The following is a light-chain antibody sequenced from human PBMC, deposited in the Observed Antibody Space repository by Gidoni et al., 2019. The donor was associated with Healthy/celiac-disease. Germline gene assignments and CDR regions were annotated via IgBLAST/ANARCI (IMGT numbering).Light chain of an antibody. V-gene: IGLV2-23*01. CDR1: SSDVGSSNL. CDR2: EGS. J-gene: IGLJ2*01. Sequence: QSALTQPASVSGSPGQSITISCTGTSSDVGSSNLVSWYQQHPGKAPKLMIYEGSKRPSGVSNRFSGSKSGNTASLTISGLQAEDEADYYCCSYAGSSNVVFGGGTKLTGL. CDR3: CSYAGSSNVV.